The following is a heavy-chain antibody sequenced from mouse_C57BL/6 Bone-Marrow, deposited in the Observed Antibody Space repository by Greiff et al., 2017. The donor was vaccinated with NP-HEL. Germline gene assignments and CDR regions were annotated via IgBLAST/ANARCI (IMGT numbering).Heavy chain of an antibody. Sequence: VKLVESGAELMKPGASVKLSCKATGYTFTGYWIEWVKQRPGHGLEWIGEILPGSGSTNYNEKFKGKATFTADTSSNTAYMQLSSLTTEDSAIYYCARQDLITTVVATDAMDYWGQGTSGTVSS. CDR2: ILPGSGST. J-gene: IGHJ4*01. D-gene: IGHD1-1*01. CDR3: ARQDLITTVVATDAMDY. CDR1: GYTFTGYW. V-gene: IGHV1-9*01.